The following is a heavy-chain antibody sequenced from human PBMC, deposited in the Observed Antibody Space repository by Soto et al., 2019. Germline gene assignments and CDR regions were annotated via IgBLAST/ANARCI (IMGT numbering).Heavy chain of an antibody. CDR1: GFTFRSFT. J-gene: IGHJ5*02. CDR2: ISSNSAYI. Sequence: GGSLRLSCAASGFTFRSFTMNRVRQAPGKGLEWVSTISSNSAYIYYTDALRGRFTISRDNAKNSLHLQMNSLRAEDTAGYYCTRDASRDSSARGWFDPWGPGTLVTVSS. D-gene: IGHD6-13*01. V-gene: IGHV3-21*01. CDR3: TRDASRDSSARGWFDP.